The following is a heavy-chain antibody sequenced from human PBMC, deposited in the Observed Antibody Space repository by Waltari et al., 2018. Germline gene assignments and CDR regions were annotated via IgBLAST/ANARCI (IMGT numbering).Heavy chain of an antibody. Sequence: EVQLVESGGGLVQPGGSLRLSCAASGFTFSRFWMSWVRQAPGKGLEWWANIYQDGTVTNYVDAVKGRFTTSRDNARNSLYLQMNSLRVDDTAVYYCVRDDDGGMGAVWGQGTTVTVSS. D-gene: IGHD3-16*01. CDR1: GFTFSRFW. V-gene: IGHV3-7*01. CDR3: VRDDDGGMGAV. J-gene: IGHJ6*02. CDR2: IYQDGTVT.